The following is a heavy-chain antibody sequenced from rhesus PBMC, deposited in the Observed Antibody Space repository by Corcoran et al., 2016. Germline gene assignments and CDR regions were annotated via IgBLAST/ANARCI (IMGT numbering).Heavy chain of an antibody. D-gene: IGHD7-45*01. V-gene: IGHV3S5*01. Sequence: EVQLVETGGGLVQPGGSLTLSCAASGFPFSIYGLSCVRQAPGMGLEWGSAINRGGGSTNYADSVKGRFTISRDNSKNTLSLQMNSLRAEDTAVYYCAMAWGSQYYYGLDSWGQGVVVTVSS. J-gene: IGHJ6*01. CDR2: INRGGGST. CDR3: AMAWGSQYYYGLDS. CDR1: GFPFSIYG.